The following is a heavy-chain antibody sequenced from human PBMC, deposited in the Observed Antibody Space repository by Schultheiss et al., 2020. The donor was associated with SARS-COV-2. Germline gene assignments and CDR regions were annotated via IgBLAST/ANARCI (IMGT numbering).Heavy chain of an antibody. Sequence: SVKVSCKASGGTFSSYAISWVRQAPGQGLEWMGGIIPIFGTANYAQKFQGRVTITADESTSTAYMELSSLRSEDTAVYYCAREYCSSTSCYGVDYWGQGTLVTVSS. D-gene: IGHD2-2*01. CDR3: AREYCSSTSCYGVDY. CDR1: GGTFSSYA. V-gene: IGHV1-69*13. CDR2: IIPIFGTA. J-gene: IGHJ4*02.